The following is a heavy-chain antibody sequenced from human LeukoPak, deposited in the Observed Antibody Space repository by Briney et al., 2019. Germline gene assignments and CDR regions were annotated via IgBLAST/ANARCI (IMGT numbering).Heavy chain of an antibody. J-gene: IGHJ4*02. CDR2: INHSGST. V-gene: IGHV4-34*01. CDR3: VRVGVVVAATRWTTPRRSYYFDY. CDR1: GGSFSCYY. D-gene: IGHD2-15*01. Sequence: PSETLSLTCAVYGGSFSCYYWSWIRQPPGKGLEWIGEINHSGSTNYNPSLKSRVTISVDASKNQFSLKLSSVTAADTAVYFCVRVGVVVAATRWTTPRRSYYFDYWGQGTLVTVSS.